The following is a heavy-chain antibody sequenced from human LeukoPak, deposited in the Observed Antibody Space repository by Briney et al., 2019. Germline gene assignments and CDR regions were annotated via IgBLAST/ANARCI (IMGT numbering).Heavy chain of an antibody. CDR3: ARDGYYYDGSFEY. Sequence: SGTLSLTCAVSGYSISSGYFWAWIRQPPGKGLEWIGSISHSGSSYSKPSLKSRVIISVDTSNNQFSLKLTSVTAADTATYYCARDGYYYDGSFEYWGQEIRVAVSS. CDR2: ISHSGSS. V-gene: IGHV4-38-2*02. D-gene: IGHD3-22*01. CDR1: GYSISSGYF. J-gene: IGHJ4*02.